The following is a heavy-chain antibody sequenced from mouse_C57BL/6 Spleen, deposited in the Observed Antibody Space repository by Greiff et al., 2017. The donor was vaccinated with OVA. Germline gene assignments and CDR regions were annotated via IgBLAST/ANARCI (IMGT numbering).Heavy chain of an antibody. CDR1: GFNIKDYY. CDR2: IDPEDGDT. D-gene: IGHD1-1*01. V-gene: IGHV14-1*01. Sequence: EVKVVESGAELVRPGASVKLSCTASGFNIKDYYMHWVKQRPEQGLEWIGRIDPEDGDTEYAPKFQGKATMTADTSSNTAYLQLSSLTSEDTAVYYCTTDYYGSSYQIHWYFDVWGTGTTVTVSS. J-gene: IGHJ1*03. CDR3: TTDYYGSSYQIHWYFDV.